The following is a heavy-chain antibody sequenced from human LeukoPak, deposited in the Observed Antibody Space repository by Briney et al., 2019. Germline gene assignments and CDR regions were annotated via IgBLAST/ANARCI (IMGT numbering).Heavy chain of an antibody. D-gene: IGHD3-3*01. CDR3: ARGYDFWSGSSYGMDV. V-gene: IGHV4-31*11. CDR1: GGSFSGYY. CDR2: IYYSGST. Sequence: SETLSLTCAVYGGSFSGYYWSWIRQHPGKGLEWIGYIYYSGSTYYNPSLKSRVTISVDTSKNQFSLKLSSVTAADTAVYYCARGYDFWSGSSYGMDVWGQGTTVTVSS. J-gene: IGHJ6*02.